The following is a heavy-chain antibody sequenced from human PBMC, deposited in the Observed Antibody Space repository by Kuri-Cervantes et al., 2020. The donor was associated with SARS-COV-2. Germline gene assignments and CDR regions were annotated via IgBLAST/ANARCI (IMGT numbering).Heavy chain of an antibody. J-gene: IGHJ4*02. V-gene: IGHV4-39*01. D-gene: IGHD6-19*01. Sequence: SETLSLTCTVSGGSISSSSYYWGWIRQPPGKGLEWIGSIYYSGSTYYNPSLKSRVTISVDTSKNQFSLKLSSVTAADTAVYHCARHPHAVAGPIDYWGQGTLVTVSS. CDR2: IYYSGST. CDR1: GGSISSSSYY. CDR3: ARHPHAVAGPIDY.